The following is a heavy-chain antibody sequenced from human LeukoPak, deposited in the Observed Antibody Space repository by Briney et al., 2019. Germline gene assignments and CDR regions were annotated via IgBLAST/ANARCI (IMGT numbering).Heavy chain of an antibody. CDR1: GGSISSYY. Sequence: SVTLSLTCTVSGGSISSYYWSWIRQPPGKGLEWIGYIYYSGSTNYNPSLKSRVTISVDTSKNQFSLKLSSVTAADTAVYYCARGTYYYGSGSYEVFDPWGQGTLVTVSS. V-gene: IGHV4-59*01. CDR3: ARGTYYYGSGSYEVFDP. CDR2: IYYSGST. J-gene: IGHJ5*02. D-gene: IGHD3-10*01.